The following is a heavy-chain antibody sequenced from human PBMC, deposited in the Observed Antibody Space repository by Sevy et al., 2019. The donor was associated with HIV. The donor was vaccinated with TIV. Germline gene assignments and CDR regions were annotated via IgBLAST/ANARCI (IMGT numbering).Heavy chain of an antibody. CDR1: GGTFINYA. J-gene: IGHJ6*02. CDR3: ASSYFDSSGYSPLFYYGMDV. D-gene: IGHD3-22*01. Sequence: ASVKVSCKASGGTFINYAVTWVRQAPGQGLEWMGGFIPMFDTTNSAQKFQGRVTLTADGSTSTAYMELISLSSEDTAVTYFASSYFDSSGYSPLFYYGMDVWGQGTTVTVSS. V-gene: IGHV1-69*13. CDR2: FIPMFDTT.